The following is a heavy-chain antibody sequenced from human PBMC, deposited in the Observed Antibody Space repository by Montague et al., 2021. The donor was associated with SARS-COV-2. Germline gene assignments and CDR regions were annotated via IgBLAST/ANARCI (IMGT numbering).Heavy chain of an antibody. J-gene: IGHJ5*02. V-gene: IGHV4-4*07. Sequence: SETLSLTCSVSGDSITPYGDSIGGYFWSWIRQPAGKGLEWIGRIYANGNFDYNPSLNSRVSMSMDTSKQEFSMRLISVTAADTAVYYCARDAYYFGPGRENDGAFDPWGQGILVTVSS. CDR1: GDSITPYGDSIGGYF. D-gene: IGHD2/OR15-2a*01. CDR2: IYANGNF. CDR3: ARDAYYFGPGRENDGAFDP.